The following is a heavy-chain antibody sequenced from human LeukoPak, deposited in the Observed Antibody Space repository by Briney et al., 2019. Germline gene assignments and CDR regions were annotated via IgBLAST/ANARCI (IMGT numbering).Heavy chain of an antibody. Sequence: GGSLRLSCAASGFTFSGYEMNWVRQAPGKGLEWVSYISSSGSTIYYADSVKGRFTISRDNAKNSLYLQMKSLRAEDTAVYYCARGVGAAVSHWGQGTLVTVSS. V-gene: IGHV3-48*03. CDR1: GFTFSGYE. J-gene: IGHJ4*02. CDR2: ISSSGSTI. D-gene: IGHD1-26*01. CDR3: ARGVGAAVSH.